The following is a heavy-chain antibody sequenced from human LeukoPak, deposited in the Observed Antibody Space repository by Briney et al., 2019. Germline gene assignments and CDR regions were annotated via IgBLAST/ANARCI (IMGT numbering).Heavy chain of an antibody. D-gene: IGHD3-10*01. CDR3: AREKYSYGSGSYYPLDY. V-gene: IGHV3-30-3*01. CDR2: ISHDGDNK. Sequence: GRSLRLSCAASGFSFSKYAVHWVRQAPSKGLEWVTLISHDGDNKYYADSVQGRFTISRDNSRNTLYLQMNSLRAEDTAVYYCAREKYSYGSGSYYPLDYWGQGTLVTVSS. J-gene: IGHJ4*02. CDR1: GFSFSKYA.